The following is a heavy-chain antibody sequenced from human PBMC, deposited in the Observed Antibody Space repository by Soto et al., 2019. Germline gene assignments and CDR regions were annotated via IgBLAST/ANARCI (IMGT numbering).Heavy chain of an antibody. D-gene: IGHD3-22*01. CDR2: ISGSGIST. CDR3: AKVRSGNYLYYFDY. V-gene: IGHV3-23*01. Sequence: GGSLRLSCAASGFIFSSYAMNWVRHTPGKGLEWIAGISGSGISTYYADSVKGRFTISRDNSKKMLYLQMSSLRAEDSAEYFCAKVRSGNYLYYFDYWGQGTLVTVSS. CDR1: GFIFSSYA. J-gene: IGHJ4*02.